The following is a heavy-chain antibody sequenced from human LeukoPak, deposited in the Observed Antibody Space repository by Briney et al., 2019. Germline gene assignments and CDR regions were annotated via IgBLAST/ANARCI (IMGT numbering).Heavy chain of an antibody. V-gene: IGHV3-43*02. J-gene: IGHJ4*02. CDR2: ITGDGGTT. CDR1: GFTFGDYT. CDR3: AKGHFGAGHY. D-gene: IGHD3-3*01. Sequence: GGSLRLSCTASGFTFGDYTMHWFRQPPGRGLQLVSLITGDGGTTSYAGSVKGRFTISRDNSKNSLYLHMNILRNEDTALYYCAKGHFGAGHYWGQGTLVTVSS.